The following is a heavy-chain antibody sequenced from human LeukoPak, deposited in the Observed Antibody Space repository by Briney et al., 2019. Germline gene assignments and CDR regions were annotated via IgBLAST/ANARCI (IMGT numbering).Heavy chain of an antibody. J-gene: IGHJ4*02. CDR2: INHSGST. D-gene: IGHD6-19*01. Sequence: GSLRLSCAASGFTFTDYWMSWIRQPPGKGLEWIGEINHSGSTNYNPSLKSRVTISVDTSKNQFSLKLSSVTAADTAVYYCARFLGSGWYGVDYWGQGTLVTVSS. CDR1: GFTFTDYW. V-gene: IGHV4-34*01. CDR3: ARFLGSGWYGVDY.